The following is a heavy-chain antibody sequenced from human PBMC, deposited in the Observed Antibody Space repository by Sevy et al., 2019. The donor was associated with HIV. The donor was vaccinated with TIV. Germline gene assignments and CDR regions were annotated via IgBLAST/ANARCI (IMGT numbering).Heavy chain of an antibody. J-gene: IGHJ5*02. CDR2: ISYSGNT. Sequence: SETLSLTCTVSVGALSRNYWSWIRQSPGKGLEWIGYISYSGNTKYNPSLKSRVTISLDTSKKQISLNLRSVTAADAAVYYCAKDAPYSSSPRWFDPWGQGTLVTVSS. CDR1: VGALSRNY. V-gene: IGHV4-59*01. D-gene: IGHD6-6*01. CDR3: AKDAPYSSSPRWFDP.